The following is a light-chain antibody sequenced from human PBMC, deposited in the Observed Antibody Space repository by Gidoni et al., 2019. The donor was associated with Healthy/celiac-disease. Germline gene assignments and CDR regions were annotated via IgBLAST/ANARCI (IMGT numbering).Light chain of an antibody. CDR3: QQSYSTPWT. J-gene: IGKJ1*01. Sequence: DIQITQSPSFLSASVGDRVTITCRASQSISSHLTWYQQKPEKAPKLLIYAASSLQSGVPSRFSGSGSGTDFTLTISSLQPEDFATYYCQQSYSTPWTFGQGTKVEIK. CDR1: QSISSH. CDR2: AAS. V-gene: IGKV1-39*01.